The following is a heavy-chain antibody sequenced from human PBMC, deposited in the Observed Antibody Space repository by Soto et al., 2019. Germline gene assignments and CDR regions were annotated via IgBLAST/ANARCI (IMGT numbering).Heavy chain of an antibody. CDR1: GFTFSSYA. Sequence: QVQLVESGGGVVQPGRSLRLSCAASGFTFSSYAMHWVRQAPGKGLEWVAVISYDGSNKYYADSVKGRFTISRDNSKNTLYLQMNSLRAVDTAVYYCARVGGYKYYYYGMDVWGQGTTVTVSS. CDR2: ISYDGSNK. V-gene: IGHV3-30-3*01. D-gene: IGHD5-18*01. CDR3: ARVGGYKYYYYGMDV. J-gene: IGHJ6*02.